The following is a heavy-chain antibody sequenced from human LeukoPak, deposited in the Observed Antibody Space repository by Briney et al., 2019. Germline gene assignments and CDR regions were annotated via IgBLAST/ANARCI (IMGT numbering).Heavy chain of an antibody. J-gene: IGHJ4*02. Sequence: ASVKVSCKASGYTFTDYYINWIRRAPGQGLEWMGWINPNRGGTSYAQNFQGRVTMTRDTPITTAYMELSRLRSDDTAVYYCARRQIDCSTTSCYVDYWGQGTLVTVSS. D-gene: IGHD2-2*01. V-gene: IGHV1-2*02. CDR3: ARRQIDCSTTSCYVDY. CDR2: INPNRGGT. CDR1: GYTFTDYY.